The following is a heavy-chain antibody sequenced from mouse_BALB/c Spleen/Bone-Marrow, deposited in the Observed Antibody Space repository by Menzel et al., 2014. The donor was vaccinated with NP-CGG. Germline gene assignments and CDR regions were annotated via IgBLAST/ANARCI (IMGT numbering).Heavy chain of an antibody. D-gene: IGHD2-4*01. J-gene: IGHJ3*01. CDR2: IWAGGST. V-gene: IGHV2-9*02. CDR3: ASPIYYDYPLFAY. CDR1: GFSLTSYG. Sequence: VQVVESGPGLVAPSQSLSITCTVSGFSLTSYGVHWVRQPPGKGLEWLGVIWAGGSTNYNSALMSRLSISKDNSKSXVFLKMNSLQTDDTAMYYCASPIYYDYPLFAYWGQGTLVTVSA.